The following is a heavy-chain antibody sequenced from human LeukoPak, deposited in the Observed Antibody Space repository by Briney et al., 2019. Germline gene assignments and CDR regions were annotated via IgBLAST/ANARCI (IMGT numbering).Heavy chain of an antibody. CDR1: GFTFDDYA. Sequence: GRSLRLSCAASGFTFDDYAMHWVRQAPGKGLEWVSGISWNSGSIGYADSVKGRFTISRDNAKNSLYLQMNSLRAEDTALYYCAKALGFHYDSSGYYNRGQGTLVTVSS. J-gene: IGHJ4*02. CDR3: AKALGFHYDSSGYYN. V-gene: IGHV3-9*01. D-gene: IGHD3-22*01. CDR2: ISWNSGSI.